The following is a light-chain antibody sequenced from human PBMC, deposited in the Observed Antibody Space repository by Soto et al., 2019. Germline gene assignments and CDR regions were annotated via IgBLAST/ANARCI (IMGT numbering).Light chain of an antibody. CDR2: AAY. CDR1: QDVSDY. V-gene: IGKV1-9*01. J-gene: IGKJ5*01. CDR3: QYLNGAPTIT. Sequence: DIQLTQSASFLSASVGDRVTITCRASQDVSDYLAWYQHAPGKAPNLLIYAAYTLQSGVPSRFSGSGSGTEFSLTITSLQPEDFATYYCQYLNGAPTITFGQGTRLEIK.